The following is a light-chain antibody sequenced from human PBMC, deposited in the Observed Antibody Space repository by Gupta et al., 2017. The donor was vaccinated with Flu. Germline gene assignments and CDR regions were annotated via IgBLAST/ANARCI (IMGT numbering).Light chain of an antibody. V-gene: IGKV2-30*01. Sequence: DGVVTQSTLSVPVTIGQRASISCRSSESLVYSDGDSYVSWFHQRPGQSPRLLIYKASNRDSGVPDRFSGSGSGTDFTLKISRVEPEDVGVYYCMHRTRWPWTFGQGTQVE. J-gene: IGKJ1*01. CDR1: ESLVYSDGDSY. CDR3: MHRTRWPWT. CDR2: KAS.